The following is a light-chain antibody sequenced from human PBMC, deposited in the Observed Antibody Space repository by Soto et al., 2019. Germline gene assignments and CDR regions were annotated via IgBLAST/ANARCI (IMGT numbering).Light chain of an antibody. CDR2: EVS. CDR1: SSDVGAYNY. CDR3: TSYAGSNIWV. J-gene: IGLJ3*02. V-gene: IGLV2-8*01. Sequence: QSALTPPPSASGSPGQSVTISCTGSSSDVGAYNYVSWYQQYPGKAPKLMIYEVSKRPSGVPDRFSGSKSGKTASLTVSGLQPEDEADYYCTSYAGSNIWVFGGGTKLTVL.